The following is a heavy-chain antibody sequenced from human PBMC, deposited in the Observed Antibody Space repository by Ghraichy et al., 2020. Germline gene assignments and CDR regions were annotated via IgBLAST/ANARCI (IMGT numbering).Heavy chain of an antibody. CDR3: AKVTPGGFDY. CDR2: ISGSGGST. CDR1: GFTFSSYA. D-gene: IGHD2-15*01. Sequence: GESLNISCAASGFTFSSYAMSWVRQAPGKGLEWVSAISGSGGSTYYADSVKGRFTISRDNSKNTLYLQMNSLRAEDTAVYYCAKVTPGGFDYWGQGTLVTVSS. V-gene: IGHV3-23*01. J-gene: IGHJ4*02.